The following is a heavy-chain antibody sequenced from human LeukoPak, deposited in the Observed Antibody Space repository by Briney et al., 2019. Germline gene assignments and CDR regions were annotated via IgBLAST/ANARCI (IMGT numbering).Heavy chain of an antibody. CDR1: GFTFSSYG. V-gene: IGHV3-30*18. CDR3: AKDPYGSGVFDY. J-gene: IGHJ4*02. Sequence: GGSLRLSCAASGFTFSSYGMHWVRQAPGKGLEWVAVISYDGSNKYYADSVKGRFTISRDNSKNTLYLQMNSLRAEDTAVYYCAKDPYGSGVFDYWGQGTLVTVSS. D-gene: IGHD3-10*01. CDR2: ISYDGSNK.